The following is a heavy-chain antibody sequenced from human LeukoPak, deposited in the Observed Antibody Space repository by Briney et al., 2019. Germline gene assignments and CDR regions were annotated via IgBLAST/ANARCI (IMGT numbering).Heavy chain of an antibody. V-gene: IGHV1-18*01. CDR1: GYTFTSYG. CDR2: ISAYNGNT. Sequence: ASVKVSCTASGYTFTSYGISWVRQAPGQGLEWMGWISAYNGNTNYAQKLQGRVTMTTDTSTSTAYMELRSLRSDDTAVYYCARGSESYYYDSSGYTNWGQGTLVTVSS. D-gene: IGHD3-22*01. J-gene: IGHJ4*02. CDR3: ARGSESYYYDSSGYTN.